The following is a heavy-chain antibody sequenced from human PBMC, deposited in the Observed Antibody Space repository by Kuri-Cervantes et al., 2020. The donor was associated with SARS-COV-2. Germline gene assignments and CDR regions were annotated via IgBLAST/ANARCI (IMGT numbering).Heavy chain of an antibody. J-gene: IGHJ6*02. Sequence: SVKVSCKASGGTFSSYSISWVRQAPGQGLEWMGGIIPIFGTANYAQKFQGRVTITADESTSTAYLELSSLRSEDTAVYYCARVEEYGDSYYYYYGMDVWGQGTTVTVSS. CDR2: IIPIFGTA. D-gene: IGHD4-17*01. V-gene: IGHV1-69*13. CDR3: ARVEEYGDSYYYYYGMDV. CDR1: GGTFSSYS.